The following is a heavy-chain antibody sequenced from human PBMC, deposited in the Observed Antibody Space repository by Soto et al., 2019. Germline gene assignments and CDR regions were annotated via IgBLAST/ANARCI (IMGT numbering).Heavy chain of an antibody. J-gene: IGHJ4*02. V-gene: IGHV4-34*01. Sequence: PSETLSLTCAVYGGSFSGYYWILIRQPPGKGLEWIGEINHSGSTNYNPSLKSRVTISVDTSKNQFSLKLSSVTAADTAVYYCARIPQIGGWTLFFDYWGQGTLVTVSS. CDR2: INHSGST. CDR3: ARIPQIGGWTLFFDY. CDR1: GGSFSGYY. D-gene: IGHD6-19*01.